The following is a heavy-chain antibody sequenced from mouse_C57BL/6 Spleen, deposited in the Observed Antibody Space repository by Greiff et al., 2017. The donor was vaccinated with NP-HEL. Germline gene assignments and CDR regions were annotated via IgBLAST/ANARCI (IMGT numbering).Heavy chain of an antibody. CDR3: ARDGDWDWFAY. D-gene: IGHD4-1*01. CDR1: GFTFSSYA. CDR2: ISDGGSYT. Sequence: EVMLVESGGGLVKPGGSLKLSCAASGFTFSSYAMSWVRQTPEKRLEWVATISDGGSYTYYPDNVKGRFTISRDNAKNNLYLQMSHLKSEDTAMYYCARDGDWDWFAYWGKGTLVTVSA. J-gene: IGHJ3*01. V-gene: IGHV5-4*01.